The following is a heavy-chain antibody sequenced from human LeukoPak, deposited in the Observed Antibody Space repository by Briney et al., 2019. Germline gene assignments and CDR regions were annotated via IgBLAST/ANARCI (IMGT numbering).Heavy chain of an antibody. CDR1: GGSISSYS. D-gene: IGHD3-22*01. CDR2: IYYSGST. V-gene: IGHV4-59*01. CDR3: ERHLPYYYDSSGFRKRANYYYYGMDV. J-gene: IGHJ6*02. Sequence: SETLSLTCTVSGGSISSYSWSWIRQPPGKGLEWMGYIYYSGSTNYNPSLTSQVTISVATSKNQFSLQLSSVTAEDTAVYYCERHLPYYYDSSGFRKRANYYYYGMDVWGQGPTATVSS.